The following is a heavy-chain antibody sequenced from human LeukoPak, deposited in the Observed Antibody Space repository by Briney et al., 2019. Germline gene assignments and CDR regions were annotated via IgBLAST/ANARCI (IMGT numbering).Heavy chain of an antibody. CDR2: ISSSSNTI. Sequence: GGSLRLSCAASGFTFSDYYMSWIRQAPGKELEWVSYISSSSNTIYYADSVKGRFIVYRDNAKNTLYLQMNSLRAEDTAVYYCARNGQFGVVDYWGQGTLVTVST. V-gene: IGHV3-11*01. D-gene: IGHD3-3*01. CDR1: GFTFSDYY. J-gene: IGHJ4*02. CDR3: ARNGQFGVVDY.